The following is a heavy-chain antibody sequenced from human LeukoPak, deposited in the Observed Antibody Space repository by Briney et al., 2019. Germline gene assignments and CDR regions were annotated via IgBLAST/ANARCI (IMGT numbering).Heavy chain of an antibody. CDR1: GGSISSSSYY. J-gene: IGHJ4*02. CDR2: IYYSGST. CDR3: ARHYDFWSGYSR. V-gene: IGHV4-39*01. Sequence: SETLSLTCTVSGGSISSSSYYWDWIRQPPGKGLEWIGSIYYSGSTHYNPSLKSRVTISVDTSKNQFSLKLSSVTAADTAVYYCARHYDFWSGYSRWGQGTLVTAS. D-gene: IGHD3-3*01.